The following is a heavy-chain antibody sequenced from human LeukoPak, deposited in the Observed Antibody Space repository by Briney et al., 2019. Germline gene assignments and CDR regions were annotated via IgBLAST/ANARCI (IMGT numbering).Heavy chain of an antibody. V-gene: IGHV3-23*01. CDR3: AKNPTSGSCTDH. D-gene: IGHD6-13*01. J-gene: IGHJ4*02. Sequence: GGSLSLVWAASGFPLSSYAMSWVRQAPGKGLEWVSAISGSGGSTYYADSVKGRFTISRDNSKNTLYLQMNSLRAEDTAVYYCAKNPTSGSCTDHWGQGTLVTVSS. CDR2: ISGSGGST. CDR1: GFPLSSYA.